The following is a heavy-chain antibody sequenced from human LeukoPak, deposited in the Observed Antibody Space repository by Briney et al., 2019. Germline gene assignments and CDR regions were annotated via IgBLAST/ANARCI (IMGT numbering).Heavy chain of an antibody. J-gene: IGHJ5*02. V-gene: IGHV3-21*01. CDR3: ARGQKLRFLEWLFDWFDP. CDR2: ISSSSSYK. CDR1: GFTFSSYS. Sequence: PGGSLRLSCAPSGFTFSSYSMNWVRQAPGKGLEWVSSISSSSSYKYYADSVKGRFTISRDNAKNSLYLQMNSLRAEDTAVYYCARGQKLRFLEWLFDWFDPWGQGTLVTVSS. D-gene: IGHD3-3*01.